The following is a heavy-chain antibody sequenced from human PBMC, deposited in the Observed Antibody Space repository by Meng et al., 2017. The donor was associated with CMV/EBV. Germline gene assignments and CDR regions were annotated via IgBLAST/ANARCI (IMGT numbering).Heavy chain of an antibody. CDR2: VYDSGRT. Sequence: RTCTGSDGSIRSGRYYGSWLRQHQEKGLEWIGYVYDSGRTYCTPSHKSRVTISVDTSKNRFSLNLSSVTAADTAVYYCARGVYRFDPWGQGTLVTVSS. J-gene: IGHJ5*02. CDR1: DGSIRSGRYY. D-gene: IGHD3-10*01. V-gene: IGHV4-31*03. CDR3: ARGVYRFDP.